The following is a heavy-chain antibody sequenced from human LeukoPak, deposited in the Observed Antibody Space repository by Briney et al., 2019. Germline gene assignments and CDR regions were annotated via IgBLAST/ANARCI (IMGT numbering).Heavy chain of an antibody. D-gene: IGHD3-9*01. CDR1: GFTFSSYW. V-gene: IGHV3-7*05. J-gene: IGHJ4*02. CDR3: ARDMRYFDWLSDY. CDR2: IKQDGSEK. Sequence: GGSLRLSCVASGFTFSSYWMTWVRQAPGKGLEWVANIKQDGSEKYYVDSVKGRFTISRDNAKNSLYLQMNSLRAEDTAVYYCARDMRYFDWLSDYWGQGTLVTVSS.